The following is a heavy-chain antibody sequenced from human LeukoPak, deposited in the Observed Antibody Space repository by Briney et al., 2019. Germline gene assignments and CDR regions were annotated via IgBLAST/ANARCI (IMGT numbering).Heavy chain of an antibody. Sequence: ASVKVSCKASGGTFSSYAINWVRQAPGQGLEWMGWMNPNSGNTGYAQKFQGRVTMTRNTSISTAYMELSSLRSEDTAVYYCARAQGAIAASGGDPWSQGTLVTVSS. CDR2: MNPNSGNT. V-gene: IGHV1-8*02. CDR1: GGTFSSYA. J-gene: IGHJ5*02. D-gene: IGHD6-6*01. CDR3: ARAQGAIAASGGDP.